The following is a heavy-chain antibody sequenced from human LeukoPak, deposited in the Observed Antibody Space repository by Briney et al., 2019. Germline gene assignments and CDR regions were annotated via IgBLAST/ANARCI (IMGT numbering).Heavy chain of an antibody. Sequence: GGSLRLSCAASVFTLSSYSMDCVRLAPGKGLEWVSYISSSSSTIYYADSVKGRFTISRDNAKNSLYLQMNSLRAEDTAVYYCARGSVWKGEYYFDYWGQGTLVTVSS. CDR1: VFTLSSYS. CDR2: ISSSSSTI. CDR3: ARGSVWKGEYYFDY. J-gene: IGHJ4*02. D-gene: IGHD3-10*01. V-gene: IGHV3-48*01.